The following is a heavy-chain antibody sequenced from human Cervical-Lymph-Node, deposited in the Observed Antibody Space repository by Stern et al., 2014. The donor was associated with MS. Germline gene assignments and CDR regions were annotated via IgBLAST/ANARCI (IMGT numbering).Heavy chain of an antibody. V-gene: IGHV3-30*18. CDR3: AKAIELWTSVWFDP. CDR1: GFYFSNFG. J-gene: IGHJ5*02. Sequence: VQLVESGGGVVQPGRSLRVSCAASGFYFSNFGMHWVRQAPGKGLEWVAVISYDGGNKQYADSVKGRFTVSRDNSKNTVSLQMNSLRAEDTAVYYCAKAIELWTSVWFDPWGQGTLVTVSS. D-gene: IGHD7-27*01. CDR2: ISYDGGNK.